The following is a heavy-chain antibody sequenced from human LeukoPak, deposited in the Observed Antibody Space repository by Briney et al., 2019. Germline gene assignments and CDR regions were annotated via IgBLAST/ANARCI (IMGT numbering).Heavy chain of an antibody. J-gene: IGHJ4*02. D-gene: IGHD3-22*01. CDR3: AFVCYYDSSGYYY. CDR2: IYHSGST. CDR1: GYSISSGYY. V-gene: IGHV4-38-2*01. Sequence: PSETLSLTCAVAGYSISSGYYWGWIRQPPGKGLEWIGSIYHSGSTYYNPSLKSRVTISVDTSKNQFSLKLSSVTAADTAVYYCAFVCYYDSSGYYYWGQGTLVTVSS.